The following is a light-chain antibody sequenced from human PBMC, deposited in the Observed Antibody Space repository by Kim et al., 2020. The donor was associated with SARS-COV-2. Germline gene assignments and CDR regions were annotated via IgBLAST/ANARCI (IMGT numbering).Light chain of an antibody. CDR3: QHYGSSSGT. V-gene: IGKV3-20*01. CDR1: QSVTRNY. J-gene: IGKJ1*01. CDR2: SAS. Sequence: EIVLTQSPGTLSLSPGNRATLSCRASQSVTRNYLAWYRQKAGQAPRLLIHSASSRATGIPDRISGSGSGTDFTLTIGRLEPEDFAVYYCQHYGSSSGTFGPGTKVDIK.